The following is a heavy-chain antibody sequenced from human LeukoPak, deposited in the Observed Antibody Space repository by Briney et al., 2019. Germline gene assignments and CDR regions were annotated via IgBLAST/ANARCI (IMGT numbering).Heavy chain of an antibody. CDR1: GFTFSNFA. CDR2: IAGSGGPT. V-gene: IGHV3-23*01. D-gene: IGHD3-3*01. CDR3: TRVRGVLRFLEWSPILGMDV. J-gene: IGHJ6*02. Sequence: GGSLRLSCAASGFTFSNFAMSWVRQVPGKGLEWVSGIAGSGGPTYHANSVKGRFTISRDNSKSTLYLQMTSLRAEDTATYYCTRVRGVLRFLEWSPILGMDVWGQGTTVTVSS.